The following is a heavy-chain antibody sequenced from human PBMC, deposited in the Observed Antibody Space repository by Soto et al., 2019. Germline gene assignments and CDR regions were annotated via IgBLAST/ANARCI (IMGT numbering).Heavy chain of an antibody. CDR3: AIAPLDYYDSSGREFDY. CDR2: ISAYNGNT. J-gene: IGHJ4*02. CDR1: GYTFTSYG. V-gene: IGHV1-18*01. Sequence: ASVKVSCKASGYTFTSYGISWVRQAPGQGLEWMGWISAYNGNTNYAQKLQGRVTMTTDTSTSTAYMELRSLRSDDTAVYYCAIAPLDYYDSSGREFDYWGQGTLVTVSS. D-gene: IGHD3-22*01.